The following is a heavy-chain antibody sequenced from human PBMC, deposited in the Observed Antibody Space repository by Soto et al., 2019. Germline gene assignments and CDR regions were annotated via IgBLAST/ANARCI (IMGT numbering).Heavy chain of an antibody. D-gene: IGHD2-8*01. CDR3: ARERLGYCTNGVCYNIDY. Sequence: SETLSLTCTFSGCSISSGGYYWSWIRQHPGKGLEWIGYIYYSGSTYYNPSLKSRVTISVDTSKNQFSLKLSSVTAADTAVYYCARERLGYCTNGVCYNIDYWGQGTLVTVSS. CDR2: IYYSGST. V-gene: IGHV4-31*03. CDR1: GCSISSGGYY. J-gene: IGHJ4*02.